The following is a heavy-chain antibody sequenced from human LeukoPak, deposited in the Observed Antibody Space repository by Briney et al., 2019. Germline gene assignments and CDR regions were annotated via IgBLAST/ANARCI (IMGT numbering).Heavy chain of an antibody. Sequence: GGSLRLSCEASGFTFSTYWMHWVRQAPGEGLVWVSRISGDGSTTNYADSVKGRFTISRDNAKNTLYLQMNSLRAEDTAVYYCTRRVDTTRWYDPWGQGTLVTVSS. CDR3: TRRVDTTRWYDP. D-gene: IGHD2-15*01. J-gene: IGHJ5*02. V-gene: IGHV3-74*01. CDR2: ISGDGSTT. CDR1: GFTFSTYW.